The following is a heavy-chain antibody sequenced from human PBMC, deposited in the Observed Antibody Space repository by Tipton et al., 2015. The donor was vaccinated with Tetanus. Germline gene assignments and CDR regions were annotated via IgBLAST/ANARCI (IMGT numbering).Heavy chain of an antibody. CDR1: GYIFNNYW. V-gene: IGHV5-51*01. CDR2: IYPGDSDT. D-gene: IGHD2-8*01. CDR3: ARAHCTDGVCNFDF. J-gene: IGHJ4*02. Sequence: QLVQSGGEVKKPGESLKISRKGSGYIFNNYWIGCVRQKPVKGLEWMGIIYPGDSDTRYSPSFQGQVTISVDKSINTAYLQWSSLKASDTSMFYCARAHCTDGVCNFDFWGQGALVTVAS.